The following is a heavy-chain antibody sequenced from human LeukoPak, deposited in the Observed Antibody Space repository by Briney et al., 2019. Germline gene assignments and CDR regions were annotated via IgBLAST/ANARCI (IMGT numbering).Heavy chain of an antibody. V-gene: IGHV3-74*01. CDR2: INSDGSST. J-gene: IGHJ3*02. Sequence: GGSLRLSCTASGFTFGDYPMSWVRQAPGKGLVWVSRINSDGSSTSYADSVKGRFTISRDNAKNTLYLQMNSLRAEDTAVYYCAKGDIWGQGTMVTVSS. CDR3: AKGDI. CDR1: GFTFGDYP.